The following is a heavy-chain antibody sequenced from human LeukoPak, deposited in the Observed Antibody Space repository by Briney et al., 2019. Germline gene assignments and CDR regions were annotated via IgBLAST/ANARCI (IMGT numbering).Heavy chain of an antibody. CDR1: GGSISSGGYY. V-gene: IGHV4-31*03. J-gene: IGHJ4*02. Sequence: SETLSLTCTVSGGSISSGGYYWSWIRQHPGKGLEWIGYIYYSGSTYYNPSLKSRVTISVDTSKNQFSLKLSSVTAADAAVYYCARAGGFFSPFGYWGQGTLVTVSS. D-gene: IGHD3-3*01. CDR2: IYYSGST. CDR3: ARAGGFFSPFGY.